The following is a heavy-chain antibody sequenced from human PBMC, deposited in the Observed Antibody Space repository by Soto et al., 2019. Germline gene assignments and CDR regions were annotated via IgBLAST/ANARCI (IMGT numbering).Heavy chain of an antibody. D-gene: IGHD1-26*01. Sequence: PGGSLRLSCAASGFIFSNSWMYWVRQAPGKGLVWVSRINNDGSITTYADSVKGRFTIFRDNAKKTLYLQMNSLRAEDTAVYYCATGKSGTYWNFDNWGQGTLVTVSS. CDR3: ATGKSGTYWNFDN. V-gene: IGHV3-74*01. CDR2: INNDGSIT. CDR1: GFIFSNSW. J-gene: IGHJ4*02.